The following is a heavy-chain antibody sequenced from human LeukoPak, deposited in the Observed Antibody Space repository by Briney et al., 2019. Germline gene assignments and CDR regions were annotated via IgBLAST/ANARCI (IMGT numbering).Heavy chain of an antibody. CDR1: GGTFSSYA. CDR2: IIPVFGTA. CDR3: ARDFHYGSGSYYDTVNDY. J-gene: IGHJ4*02. D-gene: IGHD3-10*01. V-gene: IGHV1-69*06. Sequence: ASVKVSCKASGGTFSSYAISWVRQAPGQGLEWMGGIIPVFGTANYAQKFQGRVTITADKSTSTAYMELSSLRSEDTAVYYCARDFHYGSGSYYDTVNDYWGQGTLVAVSS.